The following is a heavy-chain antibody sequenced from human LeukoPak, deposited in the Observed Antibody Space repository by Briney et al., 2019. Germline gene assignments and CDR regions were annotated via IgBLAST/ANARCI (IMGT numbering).Heavy chain of an antibody. Sequence: SGGSLRLSCAASGFTFSSFGMHWVRQAPGKGLEWVAVIWSDGNNKYYADSVKGRFTISRDNSKNTLYLQMNSLRAEDTAAYYCARDMTYYYGMDVWGQGTTVTVSS. CDR2: IWSDGNNK. J-gene: IGHJ6*02. CDR1: GFTFSSFG. V-gene: IGHV3-33*01. CDR3: ARDMTYYYGMDV. D-gene: IGHD3-16*01.